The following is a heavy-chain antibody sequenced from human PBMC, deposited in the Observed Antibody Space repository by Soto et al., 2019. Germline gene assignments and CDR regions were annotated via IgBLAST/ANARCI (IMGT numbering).Heavy chain of an antibody. CDR2: IYYSGST. CDR1: GGSISSYY. Sequence: SETLSLTCTVSGGSISSYYWSWIRQPPGKGLEWIGYIYYSGSTYYADSVKGRFTISRDNSKNTLYLQMNSLRAEDTAVYYCAKGTIVVVVAATYYFDYWGQGTLVTVSS. D-gene: IGHD2-15*01. J-gene: IGHJ4*02. CDR3: AKGTIVVVVAATYYFDY. V-gene: IGHV4-59*12.